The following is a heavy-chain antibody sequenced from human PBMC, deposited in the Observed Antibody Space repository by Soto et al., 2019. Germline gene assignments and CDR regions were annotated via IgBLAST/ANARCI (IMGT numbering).Heavy chain of an antibody. CDR3: ARDLSSWKDAFDI. CDR1: GYTFTSYY. Sequence: ASVKVSCKASGYTFTSYYMHWVLQAPGQGLEWMGIINPSGGSTSYAQKFQGRVTMTRGTSTSTVYMELSSLRSEDTAVYYCARDLSSWKDAFDIWGQGTMVTVSS. CDR2: INPSGGST. V-gene: IGHV1-46*01. D-gene: IGHD6-13*01. J-gene: IGHJ3*02.